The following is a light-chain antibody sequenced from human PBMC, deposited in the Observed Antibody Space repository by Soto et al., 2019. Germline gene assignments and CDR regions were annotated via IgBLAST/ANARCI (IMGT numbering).Light chain of an antibody. J-gene: IGLJ1*01. CDR1: SSDVGGYNY. CDR3: SSYGGSRTYV. CDR2: EVS. Sequence: QSVLTQPPSASGSPGQSVTISCTGTSSDVGGYNYVSWYQQHPGKAPKLMIYEVSERPSGVPDRFSGSKSGNTASLTVSGLQAEDEADYYCSSYGGSRTYVFGTGTKLTVL. V-gene: IGLV2-8*01.